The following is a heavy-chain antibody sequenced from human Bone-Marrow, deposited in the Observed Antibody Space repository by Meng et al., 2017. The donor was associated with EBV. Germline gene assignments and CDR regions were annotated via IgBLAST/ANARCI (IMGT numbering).Heavy chain of an antibody. CDR3: ASYHGSGSSIDY. Sequence: GELGGSGGGLVKPGGSLRLSCAASGFTLSDYYMSWIRQAPGKGLEWVSHISNSGSIIYYAASVKGRFTISRDNAKNSLYLQMSSLRAEDTAVYYCASYHGSGSSIDYWGQGTLVTVSS. D-gene: IGHD3-10*01. CDR1: GFTLSDYY. V-gene: IGHV3-11*01. CDR2: ISNSGSII. J-gene: IGHJ4*02.